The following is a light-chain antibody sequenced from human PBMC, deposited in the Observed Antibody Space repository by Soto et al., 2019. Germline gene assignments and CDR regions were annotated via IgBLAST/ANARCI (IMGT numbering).Light chain of an antibody. V-gene: IGLV2-11*01. CDR3: CSYAGRYTWV. CDR2: DVS. CDR1: SSDVGGYNY. Sequence: QSALTQPRSVSGSPGQSVTISCTGTSSDVGGYNYVSWYQQHPGKAPKLMIYDVSKRPSGVPDRFSGSKSGNTASLTISELQAEDEADYCGCSYAGRYTWVFGGGTQLTVL. J-gene: IGLJ3*02.